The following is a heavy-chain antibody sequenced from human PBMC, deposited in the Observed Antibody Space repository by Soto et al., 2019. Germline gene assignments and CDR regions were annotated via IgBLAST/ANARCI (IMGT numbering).Heavy chain of an antibody. D-gene: IGHD3-9*01. V-gene: IGHV1-8*01. Sequence: ASVKVSCKASGYTFTSYDINWVRQATGQGLEWMGWVNPNSGNTGYAQKFQGRVTMTRNTSISTAYMELSSLRSEDTAVYYCARGYKNTYYDILTGYSSGMDVWGQGTTVTVSS. J-gene: IGHJ6*02. CDR3: ARGYKNTYYDILTGYSSGMDV. CDR1: GYTFTSYD. CDR2: VNPNSGNT.